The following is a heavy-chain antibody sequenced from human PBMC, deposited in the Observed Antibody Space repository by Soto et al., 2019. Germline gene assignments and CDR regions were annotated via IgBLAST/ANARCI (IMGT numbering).Heavy chain of an antibody. Sequence: SVQGSCMASRFTVTGSAVQKRRPARGQRLGWIGWIVVGSGITNYVQKFQERFTITRDMSTSTAYMELSSLSSEDTAVYYCAAFPYYYYDSRSAFDIWGQGIMVTVSS. CDR2: IVVGSGIT. D-gene: IGHD3-22*01. J-gene: IGHJ3*02. CDR3: AAFPYYYYDSRSAFDI. CDR1: RFTVTGSA. V-gene: IGHV1-58*01.